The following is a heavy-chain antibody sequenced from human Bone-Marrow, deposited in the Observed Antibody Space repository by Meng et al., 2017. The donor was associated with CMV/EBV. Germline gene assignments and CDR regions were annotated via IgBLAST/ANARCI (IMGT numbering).Heavy chain of an antibody. J-gene: IGHJ4*02. CDR3: ARRRSTNFVSDY. Sequence: MVSRKGSGYSFTSYWIGWVRQMPGKGLDWMGIIYPGDSDTRYSPSFQGQVTISADKSISTPYLQWSSLKASDTAMYYCARRRSTNFVSDYWGQGPLVPVSS. CDR1: GYSFTSYW. CDR2: IYPGDSDT. D-gene: IGHD2-2*01. V-gene: IGHV5-51*01.